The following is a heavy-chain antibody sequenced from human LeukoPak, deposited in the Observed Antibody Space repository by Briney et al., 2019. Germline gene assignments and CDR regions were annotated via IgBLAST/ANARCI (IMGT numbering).Heavy chain of an antibody. CDR1: GFPFSTYW. J-gene: IGHJ4*02. CDR3: ARARDYYDSSGYYNDY. Sequence: GGSLRLSCAASGFPFSTYWMSWVRQAPGKGLEWVANIRQDGSKKYYVGSVKGRFTISRDNAENSLYLQMNNLRAEDTALYYCARARDYYDSSGYYNDYWGQGTLVTVSS. D-gene: IGHD3-22*01. V-gene: IGHV3-7*02. CDR2: IRQDGSKK.